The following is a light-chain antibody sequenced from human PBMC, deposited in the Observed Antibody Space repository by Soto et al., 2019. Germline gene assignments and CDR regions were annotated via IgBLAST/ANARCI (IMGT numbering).Light chain of an antibody. CDR2: ETS. CDR3: QHHSNWLRT. J-gene: IGKJ4*01. V-gene: IGKV3-11*01. CDR1: QSVSSY. Sequence: EIVLTQSPATLSLSPGERATLSCRASQSVSSYLAWYQQKPGQAPRLLISETSHRATGIPGRFSGSGSGTDVTLTISSLEPEDFAVYYCQHHSNWLRTCGGGTKVDI.